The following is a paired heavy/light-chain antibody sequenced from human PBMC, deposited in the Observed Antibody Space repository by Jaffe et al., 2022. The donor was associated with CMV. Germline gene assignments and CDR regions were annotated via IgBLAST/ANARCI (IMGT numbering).Light chain of an antibody. CDR2: GAS. Sequence: EIVLTQSPGTLSLSPGERATLSCRASQSVSSSYLAWYQQKPGQAPRLLIYGASSRATGIPDRFSGSGSGTDFTLTISRLEPEDFAVYYCQQYGSSPTFGQGTKVEIK. V-gene: IGKV3-20*01. CDR1: QSVSSSY. CDR3: QQYGSSPT. J-gene: IGKJ1*01.
Heavy chain of an antibody. CDR3: ARLGATMVRGLAASTRPFDY. CDR1: GYTFTSYG. V-gene: IGHV1-18*04. CDR2: ISAYNGNT. D-gene: IGHD3-10*01. Sequence: QVQLVQSGAEVKKPGASVKVSCKASGYTFTSYGISWVRQAPGQGLEWMGWISAYNGNTNYAQKLQGRVTMTTDTSTSTAYMELRSLRSDDTAVYYCARLGATMVRGLAASTRPFDYWGQGTLVTVSS. J-gene: IGHJ4*02.